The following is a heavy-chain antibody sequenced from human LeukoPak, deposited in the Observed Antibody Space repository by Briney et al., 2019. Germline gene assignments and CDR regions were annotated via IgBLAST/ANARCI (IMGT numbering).Heavy chain of an antibody. V-gene: IGHV5-51*01. J-gene: IGHJ4*02. D-gene: IGHD3-22*01. Sequence: TPGESLQISCQCSGYSFISYWIGGVRQLPGKDLEWMGNIYPGDSDTRYSPSFQGQVIISVDKSTNTAYLQWSGLKASDTAMYYCARSLAYDTRGFFYKDWGQGTPVTVSS. CDR3: ARSLAYDTRGFFYKD. CDR1: GYSFISYW. CDR2: IYPGDSDT.